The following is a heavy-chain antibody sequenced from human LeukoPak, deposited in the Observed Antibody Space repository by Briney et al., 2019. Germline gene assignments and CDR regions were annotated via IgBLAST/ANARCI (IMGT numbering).Heavy chain of an antibody. Sequence: SETLSLTCTVSGGSISSYYWSWIRQPPGKGLEWIGYIYYSGSTNYNPSLKSRVTISVDMSKNQFSLKLSSVTAADTAVYYCARDQSSGWYWFDRWGQGTLVTVSS. D-gene: IGHD6-19*01. CDR1: GGSISSYY. J-gene: IGHJ5*02. V-gene: IGHV4-59*01. CDR2: IYYSGST. CDR3: ARDQSSGWYWFDR.